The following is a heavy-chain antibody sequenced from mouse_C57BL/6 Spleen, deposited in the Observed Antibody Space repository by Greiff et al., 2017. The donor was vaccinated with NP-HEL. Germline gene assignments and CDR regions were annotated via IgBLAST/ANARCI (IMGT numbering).Heavy chain of an antibody. CDR3: ARLGYYGSSNAMDY. D-gene: IGHD1-1*01. V-gene: IGHV1-59*01. J-gene: IGHJ4*01. Sequence: QVQLQQPGAELVRPGTSVKLSCKASGYTFTSYWMHWVKQRPGQGLEWIGVIDPSDSYTNSNQKFKGKATLTVDTSSSTAYMQLSSLTSEDSAVYYCARLGYYGSSNAMDYWGQGTSVTVSS. CDR2: IDPSDSYT. CDR1: GYTFTSYW.